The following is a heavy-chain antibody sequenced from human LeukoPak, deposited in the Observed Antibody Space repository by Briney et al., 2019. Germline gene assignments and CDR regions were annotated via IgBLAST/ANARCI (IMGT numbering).Heavy chain of an antibody. CDR1: GYTFIDYY. J-gene: IGHJ3*02. V-gene: IGHV1-2*02. Sequence: ASVKVSCKASGYTFIDYYIHWVRQAPGQGLEWMGWMNPNTGDTNYAQNSQGRVTMTRDTSISTAYMELSSLRSDDTAVYYCARGSSVTGTALLALDIWGQGTVVIVSS. CDR2: MNPNTGDT. D-gene: IGHD1-20*01. CDR3: ARGSSVTGTALLALDI.